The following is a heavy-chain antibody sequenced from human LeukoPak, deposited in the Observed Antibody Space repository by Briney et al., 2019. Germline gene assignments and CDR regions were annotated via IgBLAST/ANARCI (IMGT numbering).Heavy chain of an antibody. V-gene: IGHV4-59*08. J-gene: IGHJ6*03. CDR1: GGPIGTYY. Sequence: TASETLSLTCTVSGGPIGTYYWSWLRQSPGTAREWIGYIYVTGTRYNPYPQSRVNISVGRSRNQFFLKMTSVTGADTAVYYCARHIGGGIEDMDVWGRGTKVTVSS. D-gene: IGHD3-16*02. CDR2: IYVTGT. CDR3: ARHIGGGIEDMDV.